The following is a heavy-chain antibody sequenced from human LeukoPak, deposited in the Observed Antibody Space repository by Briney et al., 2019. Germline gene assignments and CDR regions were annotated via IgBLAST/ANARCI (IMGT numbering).Heavy chain of an antibody. D-gene: IGHD6-19*01. Sequence: ASVKVSCKASGGTFSSYAISWVRQAPGQGLEWMGGIIPIFGTANYAQKFQGRVTITADESTSTAYMELSSLRSEDTAVYYCARDGNPAVAGLLPYFQHWGQGTLVTVSS. CDR2: IIPIFGTA. CDR1: GGTFSSYA. CDR3: ARDGNPAVAGLLPYFQH. V-gene: IGHV1-69*01. J-gene: IGHJ1*01.